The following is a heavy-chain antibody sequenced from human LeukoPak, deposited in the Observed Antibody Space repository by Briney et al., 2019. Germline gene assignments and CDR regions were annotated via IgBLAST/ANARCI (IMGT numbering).Heavy chain of an antibody. V-gene: IGHV1-46*01. CDR1: GYTFTSYY. CDR3: ARGEPTNGYKSNHFDY. D-gene: IGHD5-24*01. Sequence: ASVKVSCKASGYTFTSYYMHWVRQAPGQGLEWMGIINPSGGSTSYAQKFQGRVTMTRDMSTSTVYMELSSLRSEDTAVYYCARGEPTNGYKSNHFDYWGQGTLVTVSS. J-gene: IGHJ4*02. CDR2: INPSGGST.